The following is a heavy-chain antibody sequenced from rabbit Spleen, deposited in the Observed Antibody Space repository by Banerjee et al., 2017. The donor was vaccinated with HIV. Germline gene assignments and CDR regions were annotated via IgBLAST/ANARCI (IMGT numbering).Heavy chain of an antibody. V-gene: IGHV1S40*01. Sequence: QSLQESGGGLFQPGGSLALTCKASGFSLSNNYVMCWVRQAPGKGLEWIGCIDTGSSGSTDYATWAKGRFTISKTSSTTVTLQMTSLTAADTATYFCARDAGTSFSTYGMDLWGPGTLVTVS. CDR1: GFSLSNNYV. D-gene: IGHD8-1*01. CDR2: IDTGSSGST. J-gene: IGHJ6*01. CDR3: ARDAGTSFSTYGMDL.